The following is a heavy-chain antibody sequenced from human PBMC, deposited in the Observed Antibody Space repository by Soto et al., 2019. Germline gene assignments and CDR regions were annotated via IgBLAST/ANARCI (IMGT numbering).Heavy chain of an antibody. CDR1: GFTFSSYS. Sequence: GGSLRLSCAASGFTFSSYSMNWVRQAPGKGLEWISYISSSGHTIYYRDSVKGRFTIFRDNGKNSLYLQLNSLRVEDTAVYYCARDFTYYYASPESFDFWGQGTLVTVSS. J-gene: IGHJ4*02. CDR3: ARDFTYYYASPESFDF. CDR2: ISSSGHTI. D-gene: IGHD3-10*01. V-gene: IGHV3-48*01.